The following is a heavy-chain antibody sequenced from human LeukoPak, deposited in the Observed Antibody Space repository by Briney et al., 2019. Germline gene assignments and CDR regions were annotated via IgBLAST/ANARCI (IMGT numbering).Heavy chain of an antibody. V-gene: IGHV1-69*13. CDR3: ARDTGAARPFDY. CDR1: GGTFSSYA. Sequence: GASVKVPCTASGGTFSSYAISWVRQAPGQGLEWMGGIIPIFGTANYAQKFQGRVTITADESTSTAYMELSSLRSEDTDVYYCARDTGAARPFDYWGQGTLVTVSS. CDR2: IIPIFGTA. D-gene: IGHD6-6*01. J-gene: IGHJ4*02.